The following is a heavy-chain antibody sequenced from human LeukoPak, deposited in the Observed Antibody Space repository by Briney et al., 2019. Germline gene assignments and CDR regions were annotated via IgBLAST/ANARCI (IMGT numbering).Heavy chain of an antibody. D-gene: IGHD5-12*01. CDR1: GGSISSGDYY. J-gene: IGHJ4*02. CDR3: ARISLRSEGFDY. Sequence: PSQTLSLTCTVSGGSISSGDYYWSWIRQPPGKGLEWIGYIYHSGSTYYNPSLKSRVTISVDTSKNQFSLKLSSVTAADTVVYYCARISLRSEGFDYWGQGTLVTVSS. V-gene: IGHV4-30-4*01. CDR2: IYHSGST.